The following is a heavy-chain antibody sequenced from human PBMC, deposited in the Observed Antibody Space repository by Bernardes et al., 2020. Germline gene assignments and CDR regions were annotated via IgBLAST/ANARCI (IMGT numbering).Heavy chain of an antibody. D-gene: IGHD3-3*01. CDR2: IYYSGST. CDR1: GGSVSSGSYY. V-gene: IGHV4-61*01. J-gene: IGHJ6*02. CDR3: ARDSELYDFCSGYYYAPTYYYYGMDV. Sequence: SETLSLTCTVSGGSVSSGSYYWSWIRQPPGKGLEWIGYIYYSGSTNYNPSLKSRVTISVDTSKNQFSLKLSSVTAADTAVYYCARDSELYDFCSGYYYAPTYYYYGMDVWGQGTTVTVSS.